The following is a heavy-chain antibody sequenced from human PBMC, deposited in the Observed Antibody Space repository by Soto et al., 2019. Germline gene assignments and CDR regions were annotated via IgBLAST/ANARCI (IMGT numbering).Heavy chain of an antibody. V-gene: IGHV1-69*01. Sequence: QVQLEQSGAEVKKPGSSVKVSCKASGGTFSSYAISWVRQAPGQGLEWMGGIIPIFGTANYAQKFQGRVTITADESTSTAYMELSSLRSEDTAVYYCASRTSWGNYYYYGMDVWGQGTTVTVSS. CDR2: IIPIFGTA. D-gene: IGHD3-16*01. CDR3: ASRTSWGNYYYYGMDV. CDR1: GGTFSSYA. J-gene: IGHJ6*02.